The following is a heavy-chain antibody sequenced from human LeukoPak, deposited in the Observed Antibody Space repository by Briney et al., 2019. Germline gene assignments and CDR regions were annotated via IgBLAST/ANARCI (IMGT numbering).Heavy chain of an antibody. V-gene: IGHV1-2*02. CDR1: GYIFTGHY. J-gene: IGHJ3*01. Sequence: ASVKVSCKASGYIFTGHYLHRVRQAPGQGLEWMGCINPNSGGTNYALRFQARVTMTSDTSIRIAYMDLSGLRSDDTAVFCCARGRAGFDGFDFWGEGTMVNVSS. CDR3: ARGRAGFDGFDF. D-gene: IGHD3-9*01. CDR2: INPNSGGT.